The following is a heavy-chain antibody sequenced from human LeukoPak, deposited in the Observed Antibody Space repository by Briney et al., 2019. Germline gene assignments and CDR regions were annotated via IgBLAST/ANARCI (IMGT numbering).Heavy chain of an antibody. CDR1: GGSFSGYY. V-gene: IGHV4-34*01. D-gene: IGHD3-9*01. CDR2: INHSGST. Sequence: SETLSLTCAVYGGSFSGYYWRLIRQPPGKGLEWIGEINHSGSTNYNPSLKSRVTISVDTSKNQFSLKLSSVTAADTAVYYCARGRLRYFDWLLSPDFDYWGQGTLVTVSS. J-gene: IGHJ4*02. CDR3: ARGRLRYFDWLLSPDFDY.